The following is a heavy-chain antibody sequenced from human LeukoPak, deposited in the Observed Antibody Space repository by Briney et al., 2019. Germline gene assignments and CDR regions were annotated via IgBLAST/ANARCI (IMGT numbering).Heavy chain of an antibody. CDR1: GGSISSNIYY. D-gene: IGHD2-2*03. J-gene: IGHJ4*02. Sequence: SETLSLTCTVSGGSISSNIYYWAWIRQPPGKGLEWIGTIPYSGSTYYNPSLKSRVTISVDTSKNQFSLNLSSVTAADTAVYYCARVGVYGLCSSSACFSPFDCWGQGTLVTVSS. CDR3: ARVGVYGLCSSSACFSPFDC. V-gene: IGHV4-39*07. CDR2: IPYSGST.